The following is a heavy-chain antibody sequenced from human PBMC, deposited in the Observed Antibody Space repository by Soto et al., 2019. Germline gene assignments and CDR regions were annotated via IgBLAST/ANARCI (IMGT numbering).Heavy chain of an antibody. J-gene: IGHJ6*02. Sequence: ASVEVSCKASGYTFTSYGISWVRQAPGQGLEWMGWISAYNGNTNYAQKLQGRVTMTTDTSTSTAYMELRSLRSDDTAVYYCARVTPEETDLWSGYYSLGPTPYYYGMDVWGQGTTVTVSS. CDR3: ARVTPEETDLWSGYYSLGPTPYYYGMDV. D-gene: IGHD3-3*01. V-gene: IGHV1-18*04. CDR2: ISAYNGNT. CDR1: GYTFTSYG.